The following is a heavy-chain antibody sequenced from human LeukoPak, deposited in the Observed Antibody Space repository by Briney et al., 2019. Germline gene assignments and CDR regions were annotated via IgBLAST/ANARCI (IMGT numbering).Heavy chain of an antibody. CDR3: ARAKPKNMVRGLIMRRESRYYFDY. Sequence: PGGSLRLSCAASGFTVSNKYMTWVRQAPGKGLEWVSLIYSGGSTYYADSVKGRFTISRDNSKSTLYIQMNSLRAEDTAVYYCARAKPKNMVRGLIMRRESRYYFDYWGQGTLVTVSS. CDR2: IYSGGST. CDR1: GFTVSNKY. D-gene: IGHD3-10*01. V-gene: IGHV3-53*01. J-gene: IGHJ4*02.